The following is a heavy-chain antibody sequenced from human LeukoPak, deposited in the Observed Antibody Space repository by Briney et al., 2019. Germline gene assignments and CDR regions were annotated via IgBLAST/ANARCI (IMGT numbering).Heavy chain of an antibody. CDR2: ISSSSSYI. CDR1: GFTFSSYS. D-gene: IGHD2-21*02. J-gene: IGHJ4*02. Sequence: PVGSLRLSCAASGFTFSSYSMNCVRQAPGKGLEWVSSISSSSSYIYYADSVKGRFTISRDNAKNSLYLQMNSLRAEDTAVYYCARDQNCGGDCLSPSTPYYFDYWGQGTLVTVSS. CDR3: ARDQNCGGDCLSPSTPYYFDY. V-gene: IGHV3-21*01.